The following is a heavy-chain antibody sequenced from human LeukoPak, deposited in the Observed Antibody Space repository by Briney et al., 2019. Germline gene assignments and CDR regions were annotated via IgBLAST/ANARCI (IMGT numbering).Heavy chain of an antibody. J-gene: IGHJ4*02. V-gene: IGHV1-46*01. Sequence: ASVKVSCKASGYTFTSYYMHWVRQAPGQGLEWMGIINPSGGSTSYAQKFQDRVAMTRDTSTSTVYMQLSSLRSEGTAVYYCARGLTHYGDYDAYWGQGTLVTVSS. CDR3: ARGLTHYGDYDAY. CDR2: INPSGGST. D-gene: IGHD4-17*01. CDR1: GYTFTSYY.